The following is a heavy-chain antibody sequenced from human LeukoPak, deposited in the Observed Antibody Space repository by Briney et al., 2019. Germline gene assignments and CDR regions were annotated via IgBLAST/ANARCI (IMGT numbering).Heavy chain of an antibody. CDR2: IRYDGSNK. CDR1: GFTFSSHG. J-gene: IGHJ6*03. Sequence: PGGSLRLSCAASGFTFSSHGMHWVRQAPGKGLEWVAFIRYDGSNKYYADSVKGRFTISRDNSKNTLYLQMNSLRAEDTAVYYCAKRGGDDYYMDVWGKGTTVTISS. D-gene: IGHD2-21*01. V-gene: IGHV3-30*02. CDR3: AKRGGDDYYMDV.